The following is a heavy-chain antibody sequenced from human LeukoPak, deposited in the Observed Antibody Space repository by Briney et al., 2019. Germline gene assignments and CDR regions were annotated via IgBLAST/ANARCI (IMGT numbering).Heavy chain of an antibody. V-gene: IGHV4-34*01. J-gene: IGHJ6*02. Sequence: SETLSLTCAVYGGSFSGYYWSWIRQPPGKGLEWIEEINHSGSTNYNPSLKSRVTISVDTSKNQFSLKLSSVTAADTAVYYCARGEGRCSGGSCYSRLGYYYYGMDVWGQGTTVTVSS. D-gene: IGHD2-15*01. CDR1: GGSFSGYY. CDR3: ARGEGRCSGGSCYSRLGYYYYGMDV. CDR2: INHSGST.